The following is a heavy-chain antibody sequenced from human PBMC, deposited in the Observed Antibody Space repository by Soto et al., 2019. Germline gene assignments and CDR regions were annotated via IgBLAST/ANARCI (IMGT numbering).Heavy chain of an antibody. CDR1: GFTFDDFA. D-gene: IGHD6-25*01. Sequence: PRLSCAASGFTFDDFAMHWVRQAPGKGLEWVAGISRNSDTIGYAGSVQGRFTISRDNAKNSLYLQMNSLRPEDTAIYYCAKAGAAFNYYYAIGVWGQGTTVTVSS. CDR2: ISRNSDTI. V-gene: IGHV3-9*01. CDR3: AKAGAAFNYYYAIGV. J-gene: IGHJ6*02.